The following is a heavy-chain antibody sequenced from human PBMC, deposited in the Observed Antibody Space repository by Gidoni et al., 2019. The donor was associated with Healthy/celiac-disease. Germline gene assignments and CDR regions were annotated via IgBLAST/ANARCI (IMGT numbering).Heavy chain of an antibody. J-gene: IGHJ6*02. CDR3: ASNPYSSSWDEYYYYGMDV. Sequence: QVQLVQSGAEVKKPGSSVKVSCKASGGTFSSYAISWVRQAPGQGLEWMGGIIPIFGTANYAQKFQGRVTITADESTSTAYMELSSLRSEDTAVYYCASNPYSSSWDEYYYYGMDVWGQGTTVTVSS. CDR2: IIPIFGTA. V-gene: IGHV1-69*01. CDR1: GGTFSSYA. D-gene: IGHD6-13*01.